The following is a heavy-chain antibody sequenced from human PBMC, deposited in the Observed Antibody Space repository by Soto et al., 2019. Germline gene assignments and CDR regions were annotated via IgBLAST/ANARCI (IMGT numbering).Heavy chain of an antibody. CDR3: ARHYYDSSGYYYHLLFDY. Sequence: SETLSLTCTVSGGAISSSSYYWGWIRQPPGKGLEWIGSIYYSGSTYYNSSPKSRVTISVDTSKNQFSLKLSSVTAADTAVYYCARHYYDSSGYYYHLLFDYWGQGTLVTVSS. D-gene: IGHD3-22*01. J-gene: IGHJ4*02. CDR1: GGAISSSSYY. V-gene: IGHV4-39*01. CDR2: IYYSGST.